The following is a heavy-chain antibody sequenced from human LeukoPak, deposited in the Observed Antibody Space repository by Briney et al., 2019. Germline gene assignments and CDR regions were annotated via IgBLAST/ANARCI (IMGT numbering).Heavy chain of an antibody. J-gene: IGHJ3*02. CDR1: GFTFSSYS. V-gene: IGHV3-21*01. CDR3: ARDMRLRAFDI. Sequence: GGSLRLSCAASGFTFSSYSMNWVRQAPGKGLEWVSSISSSRSYIYYADSVKGRFTISRDNAKNSPYLQMNSLRAEDTAVYYCARDMRLRAFDIWGQGTMVTVSS. D-gene: IGHD2-2*01. CDR2: ISSSRSYI.